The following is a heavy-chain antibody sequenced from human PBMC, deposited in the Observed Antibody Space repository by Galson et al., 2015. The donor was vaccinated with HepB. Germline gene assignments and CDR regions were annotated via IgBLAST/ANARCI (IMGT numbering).Heavy chain of an antibody. CDR3: ARARSTMGGTGVVGF. CDR2: INTDTGNP. Sequence: SVKVSCKASGYTVTNYAMNWVRQAPGQGLEWMGWINTDTGNPTYAQGSTGRIVFSLDTSVSTAYLQISSLKAEDTAVYYCARARSTMGGTGVVGFWGQGTLVTVSS. V-gene: IGHV7-4-1*02. J-gene: IGHJ4*02. D-gene: IGHD6-19*01. CDR1: GYTVTNYA.